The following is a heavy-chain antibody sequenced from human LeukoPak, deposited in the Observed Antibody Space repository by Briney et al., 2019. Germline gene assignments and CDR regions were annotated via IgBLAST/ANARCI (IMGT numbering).Heavy chain of an antibody. V-gene: IGHV4-59*08. J-gene: IGHJ5*02. D-gene: IGHD2-15*01. CDR2: IYYSGST. Sequence: SETLSLTCTVSGGSISSYYWSWIRQPPGKGLEWIGYIYYSGSTNYNPSLKSRVTISVDTSKNQFSLKLSSVTAADTAVYYCARAVAATPSIWFDPWGQGTLATVSS. CDR1: GGSISSYY. CDR3: ARAVAATPSIWFDP.